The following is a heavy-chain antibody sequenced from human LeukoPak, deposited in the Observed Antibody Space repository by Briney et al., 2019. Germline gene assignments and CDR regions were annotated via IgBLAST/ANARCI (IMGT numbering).Heavy chain of an antibody. CDR3: ARDSAVAGFYYYYGMTS. V-gene: IGHV3-21*01. Sequence: PGRSLRLSCAASGFTFSSYAMHWVRQAPGKGLEWVSSISASSNYIYYADSVKGRFTISRDNSKNTLYLQMNSLRAEDTAVYYRARDSAVAGFYYYYGMTSGAKGPRSPSP. J-gene: IGHJ6*02. CDR1: GFTFSSYA. CDR2: ISASSNYI. D-gene: IGHD6-19*01.